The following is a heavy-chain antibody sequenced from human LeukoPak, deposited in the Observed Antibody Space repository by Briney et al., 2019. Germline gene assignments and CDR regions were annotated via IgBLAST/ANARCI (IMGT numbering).Heavy chain of an antibody. D-gene: IGHD1-1*01. CDR3: ARGRTRTRMIDY. J-gene: IGHJ4*02. CDR2: FNPNSGGT. CDR1: GYTFTDYY. V-gene: IGHV1-2*02. Sequence: GASVKVSCKASGYTFTDYYMHWVRQAPGQGLECMGWFNPNSGGTNYAQKCQGRVTLTRDTSISTAYMELSRLRSDDTAVYYWARGRTRTRMIDYWGQGTLVTVSS.